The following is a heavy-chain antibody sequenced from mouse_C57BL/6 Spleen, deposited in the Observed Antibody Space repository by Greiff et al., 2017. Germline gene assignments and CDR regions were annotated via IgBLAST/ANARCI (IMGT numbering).Heavy chain of an antibody. CDR2: IDPENGET. D-gene: IGHD1-1*01. Sequence: EVKLQESGAELVRPGASVKLSCTASGFNIKDDYMHWVKQRPEQGLEWIGWIDPENGETEYASKVQGKATITADTSSNTAYLQLSSLTSEDTAVYYGTTNYGSSYDYFDYWGQGTTLTVSS. CDR1: GFNIKDDY. V-gene: IGHV14-4*01. J-gene: IGHJ2*01. CDR3: TTNYGSSYDYFDY.